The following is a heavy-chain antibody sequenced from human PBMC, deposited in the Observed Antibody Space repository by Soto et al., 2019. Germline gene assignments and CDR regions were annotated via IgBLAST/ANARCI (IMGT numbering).Heavy chain of an antibody. Sequence: VSGPTLVNPTQTLTLTCTFSGFSLSTSGVGVGWIRQPPGKALGWLALIYWDDDKRYSPSLKSRLTITKDTSKNQVVLTMTNMDPVDTATYYCAHRRAGIAARSWFDPWGQGTLVTVSS. J-gene: IGHJ5*02. D-gene: IGHD6-6*01. CDR1: GFSLSTSGVG. CDR2: IYWDDDK. V-gene: IGHV2-5*02. CDR3: AHRRAGIAARSWFDP.